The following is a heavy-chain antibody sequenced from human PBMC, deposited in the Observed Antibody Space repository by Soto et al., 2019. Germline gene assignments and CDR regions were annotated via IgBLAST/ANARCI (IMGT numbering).Heavy chain of an antibody. Sequence: EVQLVESGGGLVQPGGSLRLSCAASGFRFNTNWMCWVRQAPGKGLEWVANIKHDGSERNHVDSVRGRFTISIDNAKSSLHLQMNSLRVEDTAVYYCARELSWSGRDYWGQGTLVIVSP. D-gene: IGHD3-10*01. V-gene: IGHV3-7*01. J-gene: IGHJ4*02. CDR2: IKHDGSER. CDR1: GFRFNTNW. CDR3: ARELSWSGRDY.